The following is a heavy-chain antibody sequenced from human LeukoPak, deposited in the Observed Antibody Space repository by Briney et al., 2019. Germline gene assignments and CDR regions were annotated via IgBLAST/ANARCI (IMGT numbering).Heavy chain of an antibody. D-gene: IGHD2-15*01. J-gene: IGHJ6*02. CDR2: IGTAGDT. Sequence: GGSLRLSCAASGFTFSSYDMHWVRHATGKGLEWVSAIGTAGDTYYPGSVKGRFTISRENAKNSLYLQMNSLRAGDTAVYYCARARVAYCSGGSCDPGMDVWGQGTTVTVSS. CDR1: GFTFSSYD. CDR3: ARARVAYCSGGSCDPGMDV. V-gene: IGHV3-13*01.